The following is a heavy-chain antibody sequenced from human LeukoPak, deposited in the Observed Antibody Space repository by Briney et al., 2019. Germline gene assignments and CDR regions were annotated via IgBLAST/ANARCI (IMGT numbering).Heavy chain of an antibody. CDR3: ARGYCSGGSRYKAFDI. V-gene: IGHV1-69*13. Sequence: SVKVSCKASGGTFSSYAISWVRQAPGQGLEWMGGIIPIFGTANYAQKFQGRVTITADESTSTAYMELSSLRSEDTAVYYCARGYCSGGSRYKAFDIWGQGTMVTVSS. D-gene: IGHD2-15*01. J-gene: IGHJ3*02. CDR1: GGTFSSYA. CDR2: IIPIFGTA.